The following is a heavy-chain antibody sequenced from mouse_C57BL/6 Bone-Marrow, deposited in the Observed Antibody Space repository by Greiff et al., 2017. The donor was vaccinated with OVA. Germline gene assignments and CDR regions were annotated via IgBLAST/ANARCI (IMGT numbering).Heavy chain of an antibody. CDR2: IDPSDSYT. CDR1: AYTFTSYW. V-gene: IGHV1-59*01. CDR3: ARLGWDVDY. Sequence: QVQLQQPGAELVRPGTSVKLSCKASAYTFTSYWMHWVKQRPGQGLEWIGVIDPSDSYTNYNQKFKGKATLTVDTSTSTAYMQLSSLTSEDSAVYYCARLGWDVDYWGQGTTLTVSS. D-gene: IGHD4-1*01. J-gene: IGHJ2*01.